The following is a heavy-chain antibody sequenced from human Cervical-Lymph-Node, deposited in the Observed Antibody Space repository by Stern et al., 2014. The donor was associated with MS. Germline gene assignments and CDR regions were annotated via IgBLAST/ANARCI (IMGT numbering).Heavy chain of an antibody. J-gene: IGHJ4*02. Sequence: QVQLVQSGAEVKKPGSSVKVSCKTSGDTFINYAISWVRQTPGIGLEWMGGIVPMFGTTTYARKFRDRIILTADKSTNTTYMYLSSLRSEDTAVYYCAREYATSAHPFDYWGQGTLLTVSS. CDR2: IVPMFGTT. D-gene: IGHD2-2*01. CDR1: GDTFINYA. V-gene: IGHV1-69*06. CDR3: AREYATSAHPFDY.